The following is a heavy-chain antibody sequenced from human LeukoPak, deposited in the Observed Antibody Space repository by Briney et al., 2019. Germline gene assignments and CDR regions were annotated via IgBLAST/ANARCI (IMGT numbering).Heavy chain of an antibody. V-gene: IGHV3-23*01. CDR3: ASRLYSGSYYDY. J-gene: IGHJ4*02. CDR2: IVGSGGST. Sequence: GGSLRLSCAASGFTFSSYAMSWVRQAPGKGLEWVSVIVGSGGSTNYADSVKGRFTISRDNSRNTLYLQMNSLRAEDTAVYYCASRLYSGSYYDYRGQGTLVTVSS. D-gene: IGHD1-26*01. CDR1: GFTFSSYA.